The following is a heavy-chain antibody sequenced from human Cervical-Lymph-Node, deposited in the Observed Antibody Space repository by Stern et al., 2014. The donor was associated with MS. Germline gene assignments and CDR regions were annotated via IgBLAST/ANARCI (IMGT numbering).Heavy chain of an antibody. CDR3: ARLWVPYSSDSHLDV. D-gene: IGHD3-22*01. J-gene: IGHJ4*02. V-gene: IGHV5-51*01. CDR1: GYRFSTYW. CDR2: ICPGDSDS. Sequence: EVQLEESGAEVKKPGESLKISCKGSGYRFSTYWIGWVRQLPGKGLEWMGSICPGDSDSEYSPSPQGQVPLSADKSISTASLQWSSLKASDTAVYYCARLWVPYSSDSHLDVWGQGTLVTVST.